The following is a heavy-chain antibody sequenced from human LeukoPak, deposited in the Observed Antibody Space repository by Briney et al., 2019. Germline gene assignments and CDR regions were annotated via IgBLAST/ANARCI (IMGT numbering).Heavy chain of an antibody. CDR1: GFTFNDYT. CDR3: TKGETGMMRRYYFDN. V-gene: IGHV3-23*01. D-gene: IGHD3-16*01. CDR2: ISSSGIST. J-gene: IGHJ4*02. Sequence: PGGSLRLSRDASGFTFNDYTMSWVRQAPGRGLEWVSSISSSGISTYYADSVKGRFTISRDKSKNTLSLQMRSLRGEDTAIYYCTKGETGMMRRYYFDNWGQGTLVTVSS.